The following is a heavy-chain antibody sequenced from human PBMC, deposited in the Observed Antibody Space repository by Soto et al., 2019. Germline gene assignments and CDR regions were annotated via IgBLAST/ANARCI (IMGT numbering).Heavy chain of an antibody. V-gene: IGHV3-21*01. D-gene: IGHD3-3*02. CDR2: ISSSSTYI. J-gene: IGHJ4*02. CDR1: GFSFSDYS. Sequence: LMXCCAASGFSFSDYSMNWVRQTPGKGLEWVSSISSSSTYIYYADSVKGRFTISRDNAKNSLYLQMNGLRADDTAVYYCASRQFSLSWGQGTLVTVSS. CDR3: ASRQFSLS.